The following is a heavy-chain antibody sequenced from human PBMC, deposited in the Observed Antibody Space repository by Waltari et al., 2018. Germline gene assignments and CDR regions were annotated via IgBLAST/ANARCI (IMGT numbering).Heavy chain of an antibody. V-gene: IGHV3-7*01. J-gene: IGHJ4*02. CDR2: KKQDGSEK. D-gene: IGHD4-17*01. Sequence: EVQLVESGGGSVQPGGSLRLACAASGRRVSGDWLYWVRQAPGKGMEGVANKKQDGSEKNYVDSVEGRFSISRDNAQNSLYLQMNSLRAEDTAIYYCVTGLTTVTAKDYFDHWGQGALVTVSS. CDR1: GRRVSGDW. CDR3: VTGLTTVTAKDYFDH.